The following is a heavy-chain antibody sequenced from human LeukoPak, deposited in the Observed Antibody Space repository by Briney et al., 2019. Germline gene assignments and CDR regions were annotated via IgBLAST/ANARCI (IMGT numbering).Heavy chain of an antibody. CDR1: GFTFSTYA. CDR3: AKDLNLGIGGATVFDY. J-gene: IGHJ4*02. V-gene: IGHV3-23*01. CDR2: ISGSSGST. D-gene: IGHD3-16*02. Sequence: GGSLRLSCAASGFTFSTYAMSWVRQAPGKGLEWVSTISGSSGSTYFADSVKGRFTISRDNSKNTLYLQMNSLRAEDTAVYYCAKDLNLGIGGATVFDYWGQGTLVTVSS.